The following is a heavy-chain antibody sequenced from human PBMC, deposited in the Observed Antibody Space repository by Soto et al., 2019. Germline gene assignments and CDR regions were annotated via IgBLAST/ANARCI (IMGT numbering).Heavy chain of an antibody. Sequence: ASVKVSCKASGYTFTSYGISWVRQAPGQGLEWMGWISAYNGNTNYAQKLQGRVTMTTDTSTSTAYMELRSLRSDDTAVYYCARDDVVVVPAAIPIYSNDFVFDYWG. D-gene: IGHD2-2*01. CDR1: GYTFTSYG. J-gene: IGHJ4*01. CDR3: ARDDVVVVPAAIPIYSNDFVFDY. V-gene: IGHV1-18*01. CDR2: ISAYNGNT.